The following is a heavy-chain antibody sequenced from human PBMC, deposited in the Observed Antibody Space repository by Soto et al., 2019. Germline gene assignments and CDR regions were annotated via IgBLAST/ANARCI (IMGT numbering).Heavy chain of an antibody. CDR2: ISGSGGST. CDR3: AKDGTDLRYFDWSNWFDP. CDR1: GFTFSSYA. Sequence: GGSLRLSCAASGFTFSSYAMSWVRQAPGKGLEWVSAISGSGGSTYYADSVKGRFTITRDNTKNTLYLQMNSLRAEDTAVYYCAKDGTDLRYFDWSNWFDPWGQGTLVTVSS. J-gene: IGHJ5*02. V-gene: IGHV3-23*01. D-gene: IGHD3-9*01.